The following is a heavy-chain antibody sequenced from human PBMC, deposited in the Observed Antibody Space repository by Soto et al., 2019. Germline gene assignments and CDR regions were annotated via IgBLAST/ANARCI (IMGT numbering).Heavy chain of an antibody. CDR3: ARGPPKYCSGGSCYLDY. J-gene: IGHJ4*02. D-gene: IGHD2-15*01. Sequence: EVQLVESGGGLVKPGGSLRLSCAASGFTFSSYSMNWVRQAPGKGLEWVSSISSSITYIYYADSVKGRFTISRDNAKNSRYLQMNSLRAEDTAVYFCARGPPKYCSGGSCYLDYWGQGTLVTVSS. CDR1: GFTFSSYS. V-gene: IGHV3-21*01. CDR2: ISSSITYI.